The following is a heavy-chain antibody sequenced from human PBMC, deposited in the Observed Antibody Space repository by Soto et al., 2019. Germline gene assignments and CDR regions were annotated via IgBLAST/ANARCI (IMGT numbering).Heavy chain of an antibody. Sequence: SEALSLTCTVSGCPLSCYYLSWIRQPTGKGLEWIGYIYYSGSTNYNPSLKSRVTISVDTSKNQFSLKLSSVTAADTAVYYCARRYDYVSGPFDYSGQGTLVTVSS. V-gene: IGHV4-59*01. CDR1: GCPLSCYY. CDR3: ARRYDYVSGPFDY. CDR2: IYYSGST. D-gene: IGHD3-16*01. J-gene: IGHJ4*02.